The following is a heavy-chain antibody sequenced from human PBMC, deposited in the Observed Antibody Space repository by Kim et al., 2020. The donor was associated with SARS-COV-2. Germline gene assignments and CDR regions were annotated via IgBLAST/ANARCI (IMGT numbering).Heavy chain of an antibody. CDR1: GFTFGSAH. Sequence: GGSLRLSCTASGFTFGSAHMHWVRQAPGKGPEWVALVSADESNKNYVDSVKGRFTVSRDNSQNTLFLQIDSLRPEDTAMYYCAREGHSSGRAGTFDYWGQGTLATVSS. CDR3: AREGHSSGRAGTFDY. CDR2: VSADESNK. V-gene: IGHV3-30*03. J-gene: IGHJ4*02. D-gene: IGHD6-19*01.